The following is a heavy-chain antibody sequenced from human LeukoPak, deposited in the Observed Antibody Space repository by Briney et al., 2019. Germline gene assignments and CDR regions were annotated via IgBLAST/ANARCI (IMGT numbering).Heavy chain of an antibody. Sequence: SETLSLTCAVYSGSFSGYYWSWIRQPPGKGLEWIGEINHSGSTNYNPSLKSRVTISVDTSKNQFSLKLSSVTAADTAVYYCARGYPIFGVPYFDYWGQGTLVTVSS. CDR3: ARGYPIFGVPYFDY. D-gene: IGHD3-3*01. J-gene: IGHJ4*02. CDR2: INHSGST. CDR1: SGSFSGYY. V-gene: IGHV4-34*01.